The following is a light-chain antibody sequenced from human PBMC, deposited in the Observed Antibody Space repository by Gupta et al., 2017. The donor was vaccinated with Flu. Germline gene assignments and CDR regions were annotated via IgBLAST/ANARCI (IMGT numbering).Light chain of an antibody. Sequence: EVVLTQSPVTLSLSPGERATLSCRASESISNYLAWYQQKPGQAPRLLIFYASNSATGSPVRFSGSGSGTEVSITISSRQPEDVAVYYWQQRSNWPPLTFGGGTKVDI. CDR2: YAS. CDR1: ESISNY. V-gene: IGKV3-11*01. CDR3: QQRSNWPPLT. J-gene: IGKJ4*01.